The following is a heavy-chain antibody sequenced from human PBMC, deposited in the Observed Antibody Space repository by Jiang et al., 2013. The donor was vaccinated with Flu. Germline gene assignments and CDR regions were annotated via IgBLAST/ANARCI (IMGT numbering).Heavy chain of an antibody. CDR1: GGTFSSYA. CDR3: ARSTYYYDSSGYYSDAFDI. D-gene: IGHD3-22*01. V-gene: IGHV1-69*04. Sequence: GAEVKKPGSSVKVSCKASGGTFSSYAISWVRQAPGQGLEWMGGIIPILGIANYAQKFQGRVTITADKSTSTAYMELSSLRSEDTAVYYCARSTYYYDSSGYYSDAFDIWGQGTMVTVSS. CDR2: IIPILGIA. J-gene: IGHJ3*02.